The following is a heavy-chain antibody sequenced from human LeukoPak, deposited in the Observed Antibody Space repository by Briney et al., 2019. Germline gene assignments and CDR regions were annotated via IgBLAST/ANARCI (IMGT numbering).Heavy chain of an antibody. J-gene: IGHJ4*02. CDR2: IYYSGST. CDR3: ARAWIPQLAFDY. CDR1: GGSISSGSYY. Sequence: SETLSLTCTVSGGSISSGSYYWSWIRQPPGKGLEWIGYIYYSGSTNYNPSLKSRVTISVDTSKNQFSLKLSSVTAADTAVYYCARAWIPQLAFDYWGQGTLVTVSS. V-gene: IGHV4-61*01. D-gene: IGHD6-13*01.